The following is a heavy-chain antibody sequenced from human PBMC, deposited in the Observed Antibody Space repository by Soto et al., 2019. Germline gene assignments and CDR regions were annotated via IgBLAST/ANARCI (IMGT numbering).Heavy chain of an antibody. CDR3: ARLRNAAVADNDAFDI. Sequence: GESLKISCKGSVYSFTSYWIGWVRQMPGKGLEWMGIIYPGDSDTRYSPSFQGQVTISADKSISTAYLQWSSLKASDTAMYYCARLRNAAVADNDAFDIWGQGTMVTVSS. CDR1: VYSFTSYW. J-gene: IGHJ3*02. CDR2: IYPGDSDT. D-gene: IGHD6-19*01. V-gene: IGHV5-51*01.